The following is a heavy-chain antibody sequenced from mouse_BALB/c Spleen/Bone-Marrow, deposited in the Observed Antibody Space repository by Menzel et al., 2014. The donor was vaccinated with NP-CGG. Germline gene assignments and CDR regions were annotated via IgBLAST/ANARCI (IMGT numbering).Heavy chain of an antibody. CDR2: ISGGGSYT. D-gene: IGHD2-4*01. CDR1: GFTFNNYG. Sequence: EVMLVESGGGLVKSGGSLKLSCAAFGFTFNNYGMSWVRQTPEKRLEWVATISGGGSYTFYPDSVKGRFTISRDNAKNDLYLQLSSLRSEDTALYYCARHAYYDQTEVSFVYWGQGTLVTVSA. CDR3: ARHAYYDQTEVSFVY. J-gene: IGHJ3*01. V-gene: IGHV5-9-2*01.